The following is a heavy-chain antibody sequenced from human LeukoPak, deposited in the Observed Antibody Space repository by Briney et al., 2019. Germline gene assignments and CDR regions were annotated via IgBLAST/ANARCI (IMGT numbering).Heavy chain of an antibody. CDR3: ARAHDYGDYADAFDI. V-gene: IGHV4-34*01. CDR2: INHSGST. J-gene: IGHJ3*02. Sequence: SETQSLTCAVYGGSFSGYYWSWIRQPPGKGLEWIGEINHSGSTNYNPSLKSRVTISVDTSKNQFSLKLSSVTAADTAVYYCARAHDYGDYADAFDIWGQGTMVTVSS. CDR1: GGSFSGYY. D-gene: IGHD4-17*01.